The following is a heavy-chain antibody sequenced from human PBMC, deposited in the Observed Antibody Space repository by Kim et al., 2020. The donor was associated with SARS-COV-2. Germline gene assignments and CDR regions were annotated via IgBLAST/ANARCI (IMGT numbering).Heavy chain of an antibody. CDR3: AVVDIVLGSGGSLGEPHTPDY. J-gene: IGHJ4*02. CDR1: GFTFSSYS. D-gene: IGHD2-15*01. V-gene: IGHV3-21*01. CDR2: ISSSSSYI. Sequence: GGSLRLSCAASGFTFSSYSMNWVRQAPGKGLEWVSSISSSSSYIYYADSVKGRFTISRDNAKNSLYLQMNSLRAEDTAVYYCAVVDIVLGSGGSLGEPHTPDYWGQGTLVTVSS.